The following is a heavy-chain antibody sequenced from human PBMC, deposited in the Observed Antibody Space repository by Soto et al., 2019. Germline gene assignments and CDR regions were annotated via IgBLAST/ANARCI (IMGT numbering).Heavy chain of an antibody. J-gene: IGHJ6*02. CDR2: TFPMFGKA. CDR3: ATVDISTWIAGMAV. D-gene: IGHD6-13*01. Sequence: QVQLVQSGAEVKKPGASVKVSCKASGGTFSSYAISWVRQAPGQGLEWMGGTFPMFGKANYAQNFQGRVTIYADKSTSTAYMELSRLTAEDTAVYYFATVDISTWIAGMAVWGQGTTVTVSS. V-gene: IGHV1-69*06. CDR1: GGTFSSYA.